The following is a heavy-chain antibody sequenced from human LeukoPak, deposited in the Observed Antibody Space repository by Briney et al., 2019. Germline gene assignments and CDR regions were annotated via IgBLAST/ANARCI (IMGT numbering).Heavy chain of an antibody. Sequence: PSQTLSLTCTVSGGSISSGGYYWSWIRQPPGKGLEWIGYIYYSGSTNYNPSLKSRVTISVDTSKNQFSLKLSSVTAADTAVYYCATTGAQQPLFDYWGQGTLVTVPS. D-gene: IGHD6-13*01. CDR2: IYYSGST. V-gene: IGHV4-61*08. CDR3: ATTGAQQPLFDY. CDR1: GGSISSGGYY. J-gene: IGHJ4*02.